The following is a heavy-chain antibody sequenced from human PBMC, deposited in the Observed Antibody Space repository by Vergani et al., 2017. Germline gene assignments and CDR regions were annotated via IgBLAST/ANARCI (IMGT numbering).Heavy chain of an antibody. J-gene: IGHJ4*02. CDR1: GVTFSSYG. CDR3: ARDKNSGSXLDY. Sequence: QVQLVESGGGVVQPGRSLRLSCAASGVTFSSYGMHWGRQAPGKGLEWVAVIWYDGSNKYYADSVKGRFTISRDNSKNTLYLQMNSLRAEDTAVYYCARDKNSGSXLDYWGQGTLVTVSS. D-gene: IGHD1-26*01. V-gene: IGHV3-33*01. CDR2: IWYDGSNK.